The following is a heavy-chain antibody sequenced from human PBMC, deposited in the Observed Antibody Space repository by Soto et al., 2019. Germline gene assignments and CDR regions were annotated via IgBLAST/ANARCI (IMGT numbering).Heavy chain of an antibody. CDR3: AKERSSGWSLDY. J-gene: IGHJ4*02. D-gene: IGHD6-19*01. CDR1: GFTFSTYA. CDR2: ISGSGDST. Sequence: EVQLLESGGGWVQPGGSLRLSCAASGFTFSTYAMNWVRQAPGKGLEWVSGISGSGDSTYYADSVKGRFTVSRDNSKNTLYLQMNSRRAEDTAVFYCAKERSSGWSLDYWGQGTLVTVSS. V-gene: IGHV3-23*01.